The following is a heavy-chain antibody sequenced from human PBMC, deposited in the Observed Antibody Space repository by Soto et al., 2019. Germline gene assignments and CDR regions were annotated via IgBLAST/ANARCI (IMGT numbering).Heavy chain of an antibody. Sequence: QVQLVQSGAEVKKPGSSVKVSCKASGGTFSSYTISWVRQAPGQGLEWMGRIIPILGIANYAQKFQGRVPITADKSTSTAYMELSSLRSEDTAVYYCASGPQYCSSTSCYSYWFDPWGQGTLVTVSS. J-gene: IGHJ5*02. CDR1: GGTFSSYT. D-gene: IGHD2-2*01. V-gene: IGHV1-69*02. CDR2: IIPILGIA. CDR3: ASGPQYCSSTSCYSYWFDP.